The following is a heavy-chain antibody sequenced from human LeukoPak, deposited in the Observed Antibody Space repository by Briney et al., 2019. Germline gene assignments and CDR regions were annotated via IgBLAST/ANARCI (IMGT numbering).Heavy chain of an antibody. V-gene: IGHV3-7*03. CDR2: IKQDGSEK. CDR3: ARISKGGYKSGRRDPPYYFDY. D-gene: IGHD5-18*01. Sequence: GGSLRLSCAASEFSFSTYWMSWVRQAPGKGLEWVANIKQDGSEKYYVDSVRGRFAISRDNAKNSLYLQMNSLRAEDTAVYYCARISKGGYKSGRRDPPYYFDYWGQGTLVPVSS. CDR1: EFSFSTYW. J-gene: IGHJ4*02.